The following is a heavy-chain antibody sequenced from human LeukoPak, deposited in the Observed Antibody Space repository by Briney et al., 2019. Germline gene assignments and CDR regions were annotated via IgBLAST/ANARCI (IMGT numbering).Heavy chain of an antibody. CDR1: GFTFSSYA. CDR2: ITYSGDA. D-gene: IGHD3-10*01. V-gene: IGHV3-23*01. CDR3: AIEGFLKDFDL. Sequence: GGSLRLSCAASGFTFSSYAMRWVRQAPGKGLEWVSSITYSGDAYYADSVKGRFTISRDNSQNTLYLQMNSLRAEDTAIYYCAIEGFLKDFDLWGQGTLVTVSS. J-gene: IGHJ4*02.